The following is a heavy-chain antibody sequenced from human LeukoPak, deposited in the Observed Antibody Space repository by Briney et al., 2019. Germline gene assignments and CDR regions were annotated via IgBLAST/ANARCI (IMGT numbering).Heavy chain of an antibody. J-gene: IGHJ4*02. V-gene: IGHV1-69*01. D-gene: IGHD3-10*01. CDR3: AAGRRLGELFFDY. CDR2: INPIFNIL. Sequence: ASVKVSCKASEGTFGAYSIDWVRQAPGQGLDWVGGINPIFNILYYAQNFQGRVTITADESTNTAYLELDSLKHDDTAVYYCAAGRRLGELFFDYWGQGTLVTVSS. CDR1: EGTFGAYS.